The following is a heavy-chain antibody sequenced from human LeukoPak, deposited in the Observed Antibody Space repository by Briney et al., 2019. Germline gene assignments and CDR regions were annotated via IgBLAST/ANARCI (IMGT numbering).Heavy chain of an antibody. CDR2: ISGSGGST. D-gene: IGHD3-10*01. V-gene: IGHV3-23*01. CDR3: AKDHTPFRDYFDC. CDR1: GFTFSSYA. Sequence: PGGSLRLSCAASGFTFSSYAMSWVRRAPGKGLEWVSAISGSGGSTYYADSVKGRFTISRDNSKNTPYLQMNSLRAEDTAVYYCAKDHTPFRDYFDCWGQGTLVTVSS. J-gene: IGHJ4*02.